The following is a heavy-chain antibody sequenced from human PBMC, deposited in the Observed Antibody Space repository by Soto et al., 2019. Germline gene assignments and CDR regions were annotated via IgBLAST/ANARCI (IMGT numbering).Heavy chain of an antibody. Sequence: ESGGGVVQPGRSLRLSCAASGFTFSSYAMHWVRQAPGKGLEWVAVISYDGSNKYYADSVKGRFTISRDNSKNTLYLQMNSLRAEDTAVYYCARDHVASGRYYYGMDVWGQGTTVTVSS. CDR1: GFTFSSYA. CDR3: ARDHVASGRYYYGMDV. J-gene: IGHJ6*02. CDR2: ISYDGSNK. V-gene: IGHV3-30-3*01. D-gene: IGHD3-10*01.